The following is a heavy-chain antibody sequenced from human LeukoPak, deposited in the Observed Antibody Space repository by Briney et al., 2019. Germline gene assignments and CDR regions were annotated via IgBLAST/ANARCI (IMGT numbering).Heavy chain of an antibody. V-gene: IGHV4-59*01. CDR1: GGSISSYY. D-gene: IGHD3-22*01. CDR3: ARGRHDSSGYPPTGRGDYFDY. Sequence: SETLSLTCTVSGGSISSYYWSRIRQPPGKGLEWIGYIYYSGSTNYNPSLKSRVTISVDTSKNQFSLKLSSVTAADTAVYYCARGRHDSSGYPPTGRGDYFDYWGQGTLVTVSS. CDR2: IYYSGST. J-gene: IGHJ4*02.